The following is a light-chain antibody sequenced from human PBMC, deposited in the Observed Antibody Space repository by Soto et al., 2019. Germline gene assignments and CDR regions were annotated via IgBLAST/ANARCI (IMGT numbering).Light chain of an antibody. J-gene: IGLJ1*01. V-gene: IGLV2-14*01. CDR1: STDVDDFRF. Sequence: QSALTQPASVSGSPGQSITISCTAASTDVDDFRFVSWYQHHPGKAPQLIIYEVSNRPSGVSHRFSASTSGNAASLTISGLQAEDEADYYCGSYTNTTYVFGTGTKLTVL. CDR3: GSYTNTTYV. CDR2: EVS.